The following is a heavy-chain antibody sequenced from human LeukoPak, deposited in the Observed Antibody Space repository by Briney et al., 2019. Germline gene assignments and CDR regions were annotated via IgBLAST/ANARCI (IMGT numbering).Heavy chain of an antibody. D-gene: IGHD3-9*01. CDR1: GGSISSGGYS. V-gene: IGHV4-30-2*05. Sequence: SETLSLTCAVSGGSISSGGYSWSWIRQPPGKGLEWIGYIYHSGSTYYNPSLKSRVTISVDTSKNQFSLKLSSVTAADTAVYYCARGIPYDILTGYPLDPWGQGTLVTVSS. CDR3: ARGIPYDILTGYPLDP. J-gene: IGHJ5*02. CDR2: IYHSGST.